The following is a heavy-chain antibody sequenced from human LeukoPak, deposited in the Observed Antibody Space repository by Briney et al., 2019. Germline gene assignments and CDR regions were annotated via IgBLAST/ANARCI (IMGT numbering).Heavy chain of an antibody. Sequence: SSVTLSCKVSGYTLTELSIHWVRLAPGKGLEWMGGFDPVVGETIYAQKFQARVTMTEDTSTDTAYMELSSLRSEDTALYYCGIESTSKLDLWGQGNLVTVSS. CDR2: FDPVVGET. CDR1: GYTLTELS. CDR3: GIESTSKLDL. V-gene: IGHV1-24*01. D-gene: IGHD1-26*01. J-gene: IGHJ5*02.